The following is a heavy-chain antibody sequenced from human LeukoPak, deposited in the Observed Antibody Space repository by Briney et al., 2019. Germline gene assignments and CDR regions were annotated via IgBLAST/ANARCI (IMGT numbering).Heavy chain of an antibody. CDR2: IWYDGSNK. Sequence: GRSLRLSCAVSGFTFSSYGMHWVRQAPGKGLEWVAVIWYDGSNKYYADSVKGRFTISRDNSKNTLYLQMNSLRAEDTAVYYCARATAMVPKHYFDYWGQGTLVTVSS. CDR1: GFTFSSYG. J-gene: IGHJ4*02. CDR3: ARATAMVPKHYFDY. D-gene: IGHD5-18*01. V-gene: IGHV3-33*01.